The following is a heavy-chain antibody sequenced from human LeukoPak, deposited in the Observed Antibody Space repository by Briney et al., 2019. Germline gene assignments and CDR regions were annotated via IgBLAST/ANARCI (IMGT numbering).Heavy chain of an antibody. D-gene: IGHD2-15*01. CDR2: ISNSGSSK. CDR3: ASLTVTGGSLSDY. CDR1: GFTFSNYD. Sequence: GGSLRLSCVASGFTFSNYDMNWVRQVPGKGLEWVSYISNSGSSKYYVDSVKGRFTISRDNAKNPLYLQMNSLRAEDTAVYYCASLTVTGGSLSDYWGQGTLVTVSS. V-gene: IGHV3-48*03. J-gene: IGHJ4*02.